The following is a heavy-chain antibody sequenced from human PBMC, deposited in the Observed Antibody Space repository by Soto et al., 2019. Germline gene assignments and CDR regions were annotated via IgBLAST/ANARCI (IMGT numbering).Heavy chain of an antibody. CDR3: VRVLDSSWYADL. CDR2: IFYTGVT. V-gene: IGHV4-61*03. CDR1: GGSVSNASFY. J-gene: IGHJ2*01. D-gene: IGHD3-22*01. Sequence: QVQLQESGPGLVKPSETLSLTCSVSGGSVSNASFYWTWIRQAPGTGLEYIGYIFYTGVTNYNPSLSRRVTISLDTSKNHFSLKLISMTAADTAVYYCVRVLDSSWYADLWGRGTLVTVSS.